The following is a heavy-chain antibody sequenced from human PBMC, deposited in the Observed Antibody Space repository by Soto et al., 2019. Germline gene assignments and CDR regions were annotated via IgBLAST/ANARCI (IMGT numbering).Heavy chain of an antibody. D-gene: IGHD2-8*01. CDR2: ISGSGGST. J-gene: IGHJ1*01. Sequence: GGSLRLSCAASGFTFSSYAMSWVRQAPGKGLEWVSAISGSGGSTYYAASVKGRFTISRDNSKNTLYLQMNSLRAEDTAVYYCANAYCTNGVCYPEYFQHWGQGTLVTVSS. V-gene: IGHV3-23*01. CDR3: ANAYCTNGVCYPEYFQH. CDR1: GFTFSSYA.